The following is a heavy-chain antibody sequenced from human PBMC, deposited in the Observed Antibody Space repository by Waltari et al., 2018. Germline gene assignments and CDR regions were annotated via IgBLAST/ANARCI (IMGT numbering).Heavy chain of an antibody. J-gene: IGHJ4*02. Sequence: EVQLLESGGGLVQPGGSLSLSCTASGFTFSSYALSGARRAPGKGLGWVSAISGSGGSTYYADSVKGRFTISRDNSKNTLYLQMNSLRAEDTAVYYCAKDLAEGFWDYWGQGTLVTVSS. V-gene: IGHV3-23*01. D-gene: IGHD3-3*01. CDR3: AKDLAEGFWDY. CDR2: ISGSGGST. CDR1: GFTFSSYA.